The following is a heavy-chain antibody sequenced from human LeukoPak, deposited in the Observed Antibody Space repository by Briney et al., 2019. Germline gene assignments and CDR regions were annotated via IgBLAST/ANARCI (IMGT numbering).Heavy chain of an antibody. V-gene: IGHV3-48*01. D-gene: IGHD4-23*01. CDR1: GFTFSSYS. CDR2: ISSSSSTI. J-gene: IGHJ1*01. Sequence: GGSLRLSCAASGFTFSSYSMNWVRQAPGKGLGWVSYISSSSSTIYYADSVKGRFTISRDNAKNSLYLQMNSLRAEDTAVYYCARDIGGNSLMTEYFQHWGQGTLVSVSS. CDR3: ARDIGGNSLMTEYFQH.